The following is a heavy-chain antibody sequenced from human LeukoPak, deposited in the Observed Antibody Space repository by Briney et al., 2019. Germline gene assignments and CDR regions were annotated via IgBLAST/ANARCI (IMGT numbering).Heavy chain of an antibody. J-gene: IGHJ4*02. CDR2: IYISGIT. CDR3: ASDLGYCSGNSCLYFDY. CDR1: GDSISSGSYY. D-gene: IGHD2-15*01. V-gene: IGHV4-61*02. Sequence: SETLSLTCTVSGDSISSGSYYWSWIRQPAGKGLEWIGRIYISGITNYNPSLKSRVTISVDTSKNQFSLKLSSVTAADTAVYYCASDLGYCSGNSCLYFDYWGQGTLVTVSS.